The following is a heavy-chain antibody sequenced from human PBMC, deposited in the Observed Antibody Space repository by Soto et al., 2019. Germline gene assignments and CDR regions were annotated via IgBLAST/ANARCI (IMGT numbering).Heavy chain of an antibody. J-gene: IGHJ4*02. D-gene: IGHD3-9*01. CDR1: GFTFISYA. CDR2: ISGRGGST. CDR3: AKRGTMTGYSHFDS. Sequence: GGSLRLSCAASGFTFISYAMSWVRQAPGKGLEWVSAISGRGGSTYYADSVKGRFTISRNNSKNTLYLQMNSLRAEDTAVYYCAKRGTMTGYSHFDSWGQGTPLPVSS. V-gene: IGHV3-23*01.